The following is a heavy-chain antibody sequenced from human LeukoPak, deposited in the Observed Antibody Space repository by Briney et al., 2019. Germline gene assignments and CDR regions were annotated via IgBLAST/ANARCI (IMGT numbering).Heavy chain of an antibody. CDR2: IKQDGSEK. CDR1: GFTFSSDW. CDR3: GRGQTTVTN. Sequence: GPSLRLSCAASGFTFSSDWMSWVRQAPGKGLECVANIKQDGSEKYYVDSVKGRFTISRDNAKNSLYLQMNSLRAEDTAVYFCGRGQTTVTNWGQGTLVTDSS. J-gene: IGHJ4*02. D-gene: IGHD4-17*01. V-gene: IGHV3-7*03.